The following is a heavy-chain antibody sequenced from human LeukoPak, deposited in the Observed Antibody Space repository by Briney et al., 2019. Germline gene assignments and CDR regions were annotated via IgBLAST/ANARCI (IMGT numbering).Heavy chain of an antibody. CDR3: AKDLGGSATTV. CDR2: ISWSGDRM. V-gene: IGHV3-9*01. Sequence: PGRSLRLSYAASGFTFEDHVMHWVRQAPGKGLEWVSSISWSGDRMGYADAVKGRFTISRDNAKNSLFLQMNSLRVEDTALYYCAKDLGGSATTVWGQGTLVTVSS. CDR1: GFTFEDHV. J-gene: IGHJ4*02. D-gene: IGHD2-2*01.